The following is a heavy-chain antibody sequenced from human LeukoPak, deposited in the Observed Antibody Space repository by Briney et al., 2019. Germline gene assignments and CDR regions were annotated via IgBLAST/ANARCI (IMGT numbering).Heavy chain of an antibody. D-gene: IGHD3-10*01. CDR3: ARGCGSGSYFSFDY. CDR2: TYYRSKWYN. CDR1: GDSVSSNSAA. J-gene: IGHJ4*02. Sequence: SQTLSLTCAISGDSVSSNSAAWNWIRQSPSRGLEWLGRTYYRSKWYNDYAVSVKSRITINPDTSKNQFSLKLSSVTAADTAVYYCARGCGSGSYFSFDYWGQGTLVTVSS. V-gene: IGHV6-1*01.